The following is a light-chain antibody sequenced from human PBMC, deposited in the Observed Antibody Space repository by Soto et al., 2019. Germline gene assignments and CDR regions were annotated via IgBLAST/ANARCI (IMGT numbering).Light chain of an antibody. CDR2: GAS. Sequence: EIVLTQSPGTLSLSPGERATLSCRASQSVSYRYLAWYQHTPGQAPRLIIDGASSRATGTPDMFSGSGSGTDFPLTISRLEPEDFAVYYCQQYGSSPLTFGGGTKVEIK. CDR1: QSVSYRY. CDR3: QQYGSSPLT. J-gene: IGKJ4*02. V-gene: IGKV3-20*01.